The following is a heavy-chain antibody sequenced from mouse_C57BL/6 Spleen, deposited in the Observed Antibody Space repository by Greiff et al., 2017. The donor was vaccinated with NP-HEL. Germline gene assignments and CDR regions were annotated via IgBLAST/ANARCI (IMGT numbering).Heavy chain of an antibody. D-gene: IGHD1-1*01. CDR2: IYPRSGNT. CDR3: ARRTTVVADYFDY. CDR1: GYTFTSYG. Sequence: VQLVESGAELARPGASVKLSCKASGYTFTSYGISWVKQRTGQGLEWIGEIYPRSGNTYYNEKFKGKATLTADKSSSTAYMELRSLTSEDSAVYFCARRTTVVADYFDYWGQGTTLTVSS. V-gene: IGHV1-81*01. J-gene: IGHJ2*01.